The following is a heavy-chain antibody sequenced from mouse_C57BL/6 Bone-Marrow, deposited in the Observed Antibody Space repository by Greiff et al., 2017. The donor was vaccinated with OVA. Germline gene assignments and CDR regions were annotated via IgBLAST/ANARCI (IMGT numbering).Heavy chain of an antibody. D-gene: IGHD2-4*01. J-gene: IGHJ4*01. V-gene: IGHV1-64*01. CDR2: SNPNSGST. CDR3: ARDSYYDYGSSMDD. CDR1: GYTFTRYW. Sequence: QVQLQQPGAELVKPWASVQLSCQASGYTFTRYWMHWVKHRPGQGLAWIGMSNPNSGSTNYNEKFKSKTTLTVDKSSSTAYMQLSSLTSEDSAVYYCARDSYYDYGSSMDDWGQGTSVTVSS.